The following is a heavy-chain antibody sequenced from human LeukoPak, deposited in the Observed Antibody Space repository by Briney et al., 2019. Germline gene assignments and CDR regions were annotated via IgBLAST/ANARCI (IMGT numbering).Heavy chain of an antibody. V-gene: IGHV4-34*01. CDR2: INHSGST. CDR1: GGSFSGYY. Sequence: SETLSLTCAVYGGSFSGYYWSWIRQPPGKGLEWIGEINHSGSTNYNPSLKSRVTISVDTSKNQVSLKVRSVTAADTAVYYCARSTRSWFDPWGQGTLVTVSS. J-gene: IGHJ5*02. CDR3: ARSTRSWFDP. D-gene: IGHD3-10*01.